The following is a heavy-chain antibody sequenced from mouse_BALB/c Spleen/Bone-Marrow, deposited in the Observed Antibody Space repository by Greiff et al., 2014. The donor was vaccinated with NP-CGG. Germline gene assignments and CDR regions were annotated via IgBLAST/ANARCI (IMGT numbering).Heavy chain of an antibody. J-gene: IGHJ2*01. V-gene: IGHV1-87*01. Sequence: VQLQQSGAELARPGASVKLSCKASGYTFTSYWMQWVKQRPGQGLEWIGAIYPGDGDTRYTQKFKGKATLTADKSSSTAYMQLSSLASEDSAVYYCVRDEHYFDYWGQGTTLTVSS. CDR1: GYTFTSYW. CDR2: IYPGDGDT. CDR3: VRDEHYFDY.